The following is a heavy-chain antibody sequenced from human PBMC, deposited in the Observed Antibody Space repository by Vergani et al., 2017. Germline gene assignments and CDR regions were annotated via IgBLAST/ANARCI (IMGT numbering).Heavy chain of an antibody. CDR3: ASGGYSNYDRWSDYYYYMDV. J-gene: IGHJ6*03. CDR1: GGSISSGSYY. D-gene: IGHD4-11*01. CDR2: IYTSGST. Sequence: QVQLQESGPGLVKPSQTLSLTCTVSGGSISSGSYYWSWIRQPAGKGLEWIGRIYTSGSTNYNPSLKSRVTISVDTSKNQFSLKLSSVTAADTAVYYCASGGYSNYDRWSDYYYYMDVWGKGTTVTVSS. V-gene: IGHV4-61*02.